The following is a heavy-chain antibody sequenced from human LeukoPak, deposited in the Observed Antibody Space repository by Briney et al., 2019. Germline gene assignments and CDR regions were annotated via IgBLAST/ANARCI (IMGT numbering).Heavy chain of an antibody. CDR3: AKDLHGGYSSDY. Sequence: GGSLRLSCAASGFTFNNFGMRWVRQAPGKGLEWVSFIGYEGVHKYYADSVKGRFTISKDNSKATLYLQMNSLRPEDTAVYYCAKDLHGGYSSDYWGQGTLVTVFS. CDR2: IGYEGVHK. J-gene: IGHJ4*02. CDR1: GFTFNNFG. V-gene: IGHV3-30*02. D-gene: IGHD4-23*01.